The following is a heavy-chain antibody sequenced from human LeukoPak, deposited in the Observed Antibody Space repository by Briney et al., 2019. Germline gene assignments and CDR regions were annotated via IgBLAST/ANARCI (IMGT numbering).Heavy chain of an antibody. CDR3: ARMDMDTAMVTNYLDH. J-gene: IGHJ4*02. CDR1: GYTFTMNY. Sequence: ASVKLSFKASGYTFTMNYMHWVRQAPGQGLEWMGVIHPSGSSTNYAQKFQGRVTMTKDTSTSTVYIELSSLRSEDTAVYYCARMDMDTAMVTNYLDHWGQGTLVTVSS. D-gene: IGHD5-18*01. CDR2: IHPSGSST. V-gene: IGHV1-46*01.